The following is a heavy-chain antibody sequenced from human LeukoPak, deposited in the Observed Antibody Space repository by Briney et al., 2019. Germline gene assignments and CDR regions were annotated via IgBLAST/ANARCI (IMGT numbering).Heavy chain of an antibody. V-gene: IGHV5-51*01. Sequence: GESLKISYKGSGYSFTSYWIGWVRQMPGKGLEWMGIIYPGDSDTRYSPSFQGQVTISADKSISTAYLQWSSLKASDTAMYYCARRIAAADNWFDPWGQGTLVTVSS. CDR1: GYSFTSYW. CDR3: ARRIAAADNWFDP. J-gene: IGHJ5*02. D-gene: IGHD6-13*01. CDR2: IYPGDSDT.